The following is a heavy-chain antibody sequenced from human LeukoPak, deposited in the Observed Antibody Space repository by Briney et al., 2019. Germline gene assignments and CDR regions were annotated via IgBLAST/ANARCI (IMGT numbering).Heavy chain of an antibody. CDR1: GFTFSSYA. J-gene: IGHJ4*02. CDR2: ISGSGGST. V-gene: IGHV3-23*01. Sequence: GGSLRLSCAASGFTFSSYAMSWVRQAPGEGREWVSAISGSGGSTYYADSVKGRFTISRDNSKNTLYLQMNSLRAEDTAVYYCANDKVYDYVWGSYRILDYWGQGTLVTVSS. CDR3: ANDKVYDYVWGSYRILDY. D-gene: IGHD3-16*02.